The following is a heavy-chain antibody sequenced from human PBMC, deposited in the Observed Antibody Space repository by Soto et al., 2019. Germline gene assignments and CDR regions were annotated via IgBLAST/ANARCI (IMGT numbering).Heavy chain of an antibody. V-gene: IGHV3-21*01. CDR2: ISSSSSYI. J-gene: IGHJ2*01. CDR1: GFTFSSYS. Sequence: GGSLRLSCAASGFTFSSYSMNWVRQAPGKGLEWVSSISSSSSYIYYADSVKGRFTISRDNAKNSLYLQMNSLRAEDTAVYYCARDETNIVVVVAATRDYWYFDLWGRGTLVTVS. CDR3: ARDETNIVVVVAATRDYWYFDL. D-gene: IGHD2-15*01.